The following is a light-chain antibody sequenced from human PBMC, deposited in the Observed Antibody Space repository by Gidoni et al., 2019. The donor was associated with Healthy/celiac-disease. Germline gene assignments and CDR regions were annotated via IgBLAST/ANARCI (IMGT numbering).Light chain of an antibody. CDR1: QSISSW. CDR3: QQYNSYSPT. J-gene: IGKJ1*01. V-gene: IGKV1-5*03. CDR2: KAS. Sequence: DIQMTQSPSTLSASVGDRVTITCRAIQSISSWLAWYQQKPGKAPKLLIYKASSLESGVPSRCSGSGSGTEFTLTISSLQPDDFATYYCQQYNSYSPTFGQGTKVEIK.